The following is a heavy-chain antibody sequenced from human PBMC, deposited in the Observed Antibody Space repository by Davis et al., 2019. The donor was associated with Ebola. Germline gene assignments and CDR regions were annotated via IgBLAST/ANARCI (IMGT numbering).Heavy chain of an antibody. V-gene: IGHV6-1*01. J-gene: IGHJ6*04. D-gene: IGHD6-13*01. CDR1: GDSVSSNSAA. Sequence: MPSETLSLTCAISGDSVSSNSAAWNWIGQSPSRGLEWLGRTYYRSKWYNDYAVSVKSRITINPDTSKNQFSLQLNSVTPEDTAVYYCARVSESSWYRGTDYYGMDVWGKGTTVTVSS. CDR2: TYYRSKWYN. CDR3: ARVSESSWYRGTDYYGMDV.